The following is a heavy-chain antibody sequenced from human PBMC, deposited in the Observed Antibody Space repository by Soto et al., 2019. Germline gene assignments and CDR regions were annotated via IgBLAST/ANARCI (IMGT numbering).Heavy chain of an antibody. J-gene: IGHJ4*02. V-gene: IGHV3-66*01. CDR3: ASLPRCSGGSCYSARQTYY. CDR2: IYSCGST. CDR1: GFTVSSNY. D-gene: IGHD2-15*01. Sequence: EVQLVESGGGLVQPGGSLRLSCAASGFTVSSNYMSWVRQAPGKGLEWVSVIYSCGSTYYADSGKGRFTISRDNSKNTLYLQMNSLRAEDTAVYYCASLPRCSGGSCYSARQTYYGGQGTLVTVSS.